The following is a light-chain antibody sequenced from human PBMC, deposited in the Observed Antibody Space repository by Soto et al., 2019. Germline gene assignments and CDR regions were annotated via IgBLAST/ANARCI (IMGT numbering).Light chain of an antibody. CDR3: SSYAGSNNLV. Sequence: QSALPQPPSASGSPGQSVTISCTGTSSDVGGYNYVSWYQQHPGKAPKLMIYEVSKRPSGVPDRFSGSKSGNTAPLTVSGLQAEDEADYYCSSYAGSNNLVFGGGTKLTVL. J-gene: IGLJ3*02. CDR1: SSDVGGYNY. V-gene: IGLV2-8*01. CDR2: EVS.